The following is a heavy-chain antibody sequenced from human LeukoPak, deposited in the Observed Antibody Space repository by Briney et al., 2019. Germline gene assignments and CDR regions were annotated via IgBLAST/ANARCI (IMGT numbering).Heavy chain of an antibody. J-gene: IGHJ4*02. Sequence: PGGSLRLSCAASGFTFNDYGMSWVRQAPGKGLEWVSGINWNGGSTGYADSVKGRFTISRDNAKNSLYLQMNSLRAEDTALYYCARSSGSGWYEEGFGYWGQGTLVTVSS. D-gene: IGHD6-19*01. CDR2: INWNGGST. CDR3: ARSSGSGWYEEGFGY. CDR1: GFTFNDYG. V-gene: IGHV3-20*04.